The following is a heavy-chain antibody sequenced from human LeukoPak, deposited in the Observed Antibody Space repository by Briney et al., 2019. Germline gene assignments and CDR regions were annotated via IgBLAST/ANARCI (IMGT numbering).Heavy chain of an antibody. J-gene: IGHJ6*03. CDR1: GFTFSSYE. CDR2: ISSSGSTI. Sequence: PGGSLRLSCAASGFTFSSYEMNWVRQAPGKGLEWVSYISSSGSTIYYADSVKGRFTISRDNAKNSLYLQMNSLRAEDTAVYYCASGVRGYGDYEGPYYYMDVWGKGTTVTVSS. D-gene: IGHD4-17*01. V-gene: IGHV3-48*03. CDR3: ASGVRGYGDYEGPYYYMDV.